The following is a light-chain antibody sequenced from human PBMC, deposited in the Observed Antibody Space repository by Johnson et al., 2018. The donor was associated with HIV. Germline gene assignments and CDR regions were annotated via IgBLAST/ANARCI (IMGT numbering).Light chain of an antibody. CDR1: SSNIGNNY. CDR3: GTWVSSLSAHV. V-gene: IGLV1-51*01. J-gene: IGLJ1*01. CDR2: DNN. Sequence: QSVLTQPPSVSAAPGQKVTISCSGSSSNIGNNYVSWYQQLPGTAPKLLIYDNNKRPSGIPDRFSGSKSGTSATLGITGLQTGYEADYYVGTWVSSLSAHVVGTGTKVTGL.